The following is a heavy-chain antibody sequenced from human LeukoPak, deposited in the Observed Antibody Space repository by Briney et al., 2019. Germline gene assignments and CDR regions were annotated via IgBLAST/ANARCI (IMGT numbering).Heavy chain of an antibody. CDR3: ARGDVDTAMVDY. D-gene: IGHD5-18*01. CDR2: INPNSGGT. Sequence: ASVKVSCKASGYTFTGYYMHWVRQAPGQGLEGMGWINPNSGGTNYAQKFQGRVTMTRDTSISTAYMELSRLRSDDTAVYYCARGDVDTAMVDYWGQGTLVTVSS. J-gene: IGHJ4*02. V-gene: IGHV1-2*02. CDR1: GYTFTGYY.